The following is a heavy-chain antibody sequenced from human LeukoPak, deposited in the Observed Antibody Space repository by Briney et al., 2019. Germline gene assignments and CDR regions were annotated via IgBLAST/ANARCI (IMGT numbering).Heavy chain of an antibody. J-gene: IGHJ5*02. CDR1: GGSISSYY. CDR3: AREKIGYYDGSGRGWFDP. D-gene: IGHD3-22*01. V-gene: IGHV4-4*07. Sequence: SETLSLTCIVSGGSISSYYWSWIRQPAGKGLEWIGRIYTSGSTNYNPSLKSRVTISVDTSKKQFSLKLSSVTAADTAVYYCAREKIGYYDGSGRGWFDPWGQGTLVTVSS. CDR2: IYTSGST.